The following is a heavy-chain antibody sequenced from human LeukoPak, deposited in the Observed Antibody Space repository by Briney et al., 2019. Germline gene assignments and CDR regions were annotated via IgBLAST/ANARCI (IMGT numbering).Heavy chain of an antibody. J-gene: IGHJ4*02. CDR1: GYTFTSYY. D-gene: IGHD2-2*01. CDR2: INPSGGST. V-gene: IGHV1-46*01. CDR3: ARVPHDIVVVPAAPFDY. Sequence: ASVKVSCKASGYTFTSYYMHWVRQAPGQGLEWMGIINPSGGSTSYAQKFQGRVTMTRDMSTSTVYMELSSLRSEDTAVYYCARVPHDIVVVPAAPFDYWGQGTLVTVSS.